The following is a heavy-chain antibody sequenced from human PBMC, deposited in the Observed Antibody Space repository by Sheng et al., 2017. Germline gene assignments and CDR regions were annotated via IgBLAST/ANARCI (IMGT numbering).Heavy chain of an antibody. V-gene: IGHV4-39*07. J-gene: IGHJ4*02. Sequence: QLQLQESGPGLVKPSETLSLTCTVSGGSISSSSYYWGWIRQPPGKGLEWIGSIYYSGSTYYNPSLKSRVTISIDTSKNQFSLKLSSVTAADTAVYYCARDGRLVGAGIDYWGQGNAGHRSPQ. CDR2: IYYSGST. CDR1: GGSISSSSYY. D-gene: IGHD1-26*01. CDR3: ARDGRLVGAGIDY.